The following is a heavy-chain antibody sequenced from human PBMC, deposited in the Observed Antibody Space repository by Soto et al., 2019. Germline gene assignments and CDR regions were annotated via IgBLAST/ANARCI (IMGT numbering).Heavy chain of an antibody. CDR3: ARDGSGYQYYYYYMDV. CDR1: SCSISSSNW. J-gene: IGHJ6*03. V-gene: IGHV4-4*02. CDR2: IYHSGST. Sequence: SETLSLTCAVSSCSISSSNWWSWVRQPPGKGLEWIGEIYHSGSTNYNPSLKSRVTISVDKSKNQFSLKLSSVTAADTAVYYCARDGSGYQYYYYYMDVWGKGTTVTVSS. D-gene: IGHD3-3*01.